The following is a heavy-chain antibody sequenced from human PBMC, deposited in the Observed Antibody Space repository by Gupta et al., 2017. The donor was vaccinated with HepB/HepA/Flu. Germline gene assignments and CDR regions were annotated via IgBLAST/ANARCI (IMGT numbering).Heavy chain of an antibody. CDR3: MREKGDYQNWYFDL. D-gene: IGHD3-16*01. CDR2: MYYDGTKK. Sequence: QLQLVESGVGEVQPGRSLRLSCSASGFKFRSYGMHWVRQAPGKGLEWVAEMYYDGTKKFYADAAKGRFTVSRDNSKNTLYLQMNKLREEDTAVYYCMREKGDYQNWYFDLWGRVTLVPVSS. V-gene: IGHV3-33*01. J-gene: IGHJ2*01. CDR1: GFKFRSYG.